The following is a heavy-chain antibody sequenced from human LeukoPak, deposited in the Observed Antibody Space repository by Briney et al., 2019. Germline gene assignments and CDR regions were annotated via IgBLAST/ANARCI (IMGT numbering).Heavy chain of an antibody. J-gene: IGHJ4*02. CDR1: GFTFDDNG. V-gene: IGHV3-20*04. CDR2: LNWNGGST. D-gene: IGHD7-27*01. Sequence: GGSLRLSCVASGFTFDDNGMSWVRQAPGKGLEWVSGLNWNGGSTGYADSVKGRFTISRDNAKKSLYLQMNSLRAEDTAFYYCARSANWGFLKYLEHWGQGTLVTVSS. CDR3: ARSANWGFLKYLEH.